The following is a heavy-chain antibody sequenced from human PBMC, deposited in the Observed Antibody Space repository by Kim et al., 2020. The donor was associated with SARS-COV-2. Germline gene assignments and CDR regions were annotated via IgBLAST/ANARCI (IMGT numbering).Heavy chain of an antibody. CDR3: ARPRCHVLLWFGELPSYRHYGMDV. CDR2: ISGSGGST. CDR1: GFTFSSYA. V-gene: IGHV3-23*01. J-gene: IGHJ6*01. D-gene: IGHD3-10*01. Sequence: GGSLRLSCAASGFTFSSYAMSWVRQAPGKGLEWVSAISGSGGSTYYADSVKGRFTISRDNSKNTLYLQMNSLRAEDTAVYYCARPRCHVLLWFGELPSYRHYGMDVWGQGTTVTVSS.